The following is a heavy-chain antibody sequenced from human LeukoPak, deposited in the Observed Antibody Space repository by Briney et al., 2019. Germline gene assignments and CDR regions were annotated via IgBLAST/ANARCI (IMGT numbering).Heavy chain of an antibody. CDR1: GFTFTRYW. CDR2: IKQDGSET. CDR3: ARDGDYIMPPFDY. Sequence: GGALRLSCAASGFTFTRYWMSWVRQAPGRGLEWVANIKQDGSETHYVDSVKGRFTISRDNARNLVYLQMNSLRDDDTAVYYCARDGDYIMPPFDYWGQGILVTVSS. D-gene: IGHD4-17*01. V-gene: IGHV3-7*01. J-gene: IGHJ4*02.